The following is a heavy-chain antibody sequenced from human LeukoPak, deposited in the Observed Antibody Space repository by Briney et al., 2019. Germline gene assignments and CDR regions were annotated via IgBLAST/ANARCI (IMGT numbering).Heavy chain of an antibody. V-gene: IGHV3-74*01. D-gene: IGHD3-10*01. CDR3: ARAGMNYYDSVDS. CDR1: GFTFSSYW. J-gene: IGHJ4*02. CDR2: INSDESST. Sequence: GGSLRLSCAASGFTFSSYWMHWVRQASGKELVWVSRINSDESSTTYADSVKGRFTISRDNAKNTLYLQMNSLRAEDTAMYYCARAGMNYYDSVDSWGQGTLVTVSS.